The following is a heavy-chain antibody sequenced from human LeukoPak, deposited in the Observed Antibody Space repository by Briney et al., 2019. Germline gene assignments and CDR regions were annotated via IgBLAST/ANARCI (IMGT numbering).Heavy chain of an antibody. CDR1: GYTFTTHF. D-gene: IGHD5-18*01. Sequence: GASVKVSCKASGYTFTTHFLHWVRQAPGQGLEWLGIIDPRGGDTTFAQKFQDRLTTTRDTSTSTVFMELSSLRYEDTAVYYCARGRPPDTAMYYFDHWGQGSLVTVSS. J-gene: IGHJ4*02. CDR3: ARGRPPDTAMYYFDH. CDR2: IDPRGGDT. V-gene: IGHV1-46*01.